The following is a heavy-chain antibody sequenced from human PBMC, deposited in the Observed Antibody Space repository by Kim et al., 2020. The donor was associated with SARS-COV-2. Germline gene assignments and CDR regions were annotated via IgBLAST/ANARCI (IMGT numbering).Heavy chain of an antibody. J-gene: IGHJ6*01. CDR1: GGSFSGHY. CDR3: ARGRAVTTFFYYYGMDV. Sequence: SETLSLTCAVYGGSFSGHYWSWIRQPPGKGLEWIGEVNHSGSTNYNPSLKSRVTISVDTSKNQFSLKLSSVTAADTAVYYCARGRAVTTFFYYYGMDVWG. V-gene: IGHV4-34*01. D-gene: IGHD4-17*01. CDR2: VNHSGST.